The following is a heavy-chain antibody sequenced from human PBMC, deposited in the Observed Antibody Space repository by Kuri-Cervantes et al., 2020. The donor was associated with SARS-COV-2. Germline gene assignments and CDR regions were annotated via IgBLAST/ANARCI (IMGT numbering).Heavy chain of an antibody. CDR3: ARGYEARYSSSWYRDY. V-gene: IGHV3-53*01. Sequence: GESLKISCAASGFTVSSNYMSWVRQAPGKGLEWVSIIYGGGSTYYADSVKGRFTISRDNSKNTLYLQMNSLRAEDTAVYYCARGYEARYSSSWYRDYWGQGTLVTVSS. CDR1: GFTVSSNY. CDR2: IYGGGST. D-gene: IGHD6-13*01. J-gene: IGHJ4*02.